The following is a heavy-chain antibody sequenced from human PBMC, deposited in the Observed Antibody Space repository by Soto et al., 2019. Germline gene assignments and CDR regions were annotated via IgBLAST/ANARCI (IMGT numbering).Heavy chain of an antibody. Sequence: QVQLVQSGAEVKKPGASVKVSCKASGYTFTSYGISWVRQAPGQGLEWMGWISAYNGNTNYAQKLQGRVTMTTDTSTSTAYMELRSLRSDYTAVYYCARKDYYDSSGYRRDFDYWGQGTLVTVSS. J-gene: IGHJ4*02. CDR2: ISAYNGNT. D-gene: IGHD3-22*01. CDR1: GYTFTSYG. V-gene: IGHV1-18*01. CDR3: ARKDYYDSSGYRRDFDY.